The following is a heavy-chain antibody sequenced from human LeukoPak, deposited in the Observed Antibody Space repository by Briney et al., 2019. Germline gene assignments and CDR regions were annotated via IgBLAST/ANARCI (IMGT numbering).Heavy chain of an antibody. J-gene: IGHJ6*03. CDR3: ARGGQPGAELRFLEWLFHMDV. Sequence: GGSLRLSCAASGFTFSSYSMNWVRQAPGKGLEWVSYISSSSSTIYYADSVKGRFTISRDNAKNSLYLQMNSLRAEDTAVYYCARGGQPGAELRFLEWLFHMDVWGKGTTVTVSS. CDR1: GFTFSSYS. CDR2: ISSSSSTI. D-gene: IGHD3-3*01. V-gene: IGHV3-48*01.